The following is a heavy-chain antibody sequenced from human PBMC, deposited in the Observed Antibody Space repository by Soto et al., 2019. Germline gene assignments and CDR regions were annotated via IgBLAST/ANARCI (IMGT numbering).Heavy chain of an antibody. CDR2: IRSKAYGGTT. CDR1: GFTFGDYA. Sequence: GGSLRLSCTASGFTFGDYAMSWFRQAPGKGLEWVGFIRSKAYGGTTEYAASVKGRFTISRDDSKSIAYLQMNSLKTEDTAVYYCTRGGLRAAPYYYMDVWGKGTKVTVSS. D-gene: IGHD6-6*01. CDR3: TRGGLRAAPYYYMDV. V-gene: IGHV3-49*03. J-gene: IGHJ6*03.